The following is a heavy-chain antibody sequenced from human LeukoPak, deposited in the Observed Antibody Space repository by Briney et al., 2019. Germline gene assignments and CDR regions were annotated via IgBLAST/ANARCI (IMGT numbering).Heavy chain of an antibody. V-gene: IGHV3-7*01. CDR1: GFSFSNSW. D-gene: IGHD3-3*01. Sequence: GGSLRLSCAASGFSFSNSWMTWVRQSPGKGLEWVANIKQDGSETYYVDSVMGRFTISRLNAKNSVYLQMNSLRAEDTAVYYCARDRSISGVVPIDFWGQGTLVTVSS. J-gene: IGHJ4*02. CDR2: IKQDGSET. CDR3: ARDRSISGVVPIDF.